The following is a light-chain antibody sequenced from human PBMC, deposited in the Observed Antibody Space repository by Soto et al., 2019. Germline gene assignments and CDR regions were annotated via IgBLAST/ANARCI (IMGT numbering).Light chain of an antibody. CDR1: SSDVGTYNY. Sequence: QSALTQPRSVSGSPGPSVTISCTGTSSDVGTYNYVSWYQQHPGKAPKLLIYDVNKRPSWVPDRFSGSKSGNSASLTISGLRAEDEADDYCCSYAGTYPYVFGPGTKLTVL. CDR3: CSYAGTYPYV. V-gene: IGLV2-11*01. CDR2: DVN. J-gene: IGLJ1*01.